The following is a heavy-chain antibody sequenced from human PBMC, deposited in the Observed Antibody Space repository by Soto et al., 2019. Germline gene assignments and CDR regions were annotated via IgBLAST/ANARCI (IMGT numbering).Heavy chain of an antibody. CDR3: AKETGTYYYYYGMDV. CDR2: ISYDGSNK. V-gene: IGHV3-30*18. J-gene: IGHJ6*02. Sequence: PGGSLRLSCAASGFTFSSYGMHWVRQAPGKGLEWVAVISYDGSNKYYADSVKGRFTISRDNSKNTLYLQMNSLRAEDTAVYYRAKETGTYYYYYGMDVWGQGTTVTVSS. CDR1: GFTFSSYG. D-gene: IGHD1-1*01.